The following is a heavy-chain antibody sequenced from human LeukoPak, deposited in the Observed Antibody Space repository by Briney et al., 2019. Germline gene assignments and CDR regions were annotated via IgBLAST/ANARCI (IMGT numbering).Heavy chain of an antibody. D-gene: IGHD3-22*01. CDR2: ISYDGSNK. CDR3: AKVWPYYDSSGYYRPYDAFDI. V-gene: IGHV3-30-3*01. Sequence: GGSLRLSCAASGFTFSSYAMHWVRQAPGNGLEWVAVISYDGSNKYYADSVKGRFTISRDNSKNTLYLQMNSLRAEDTAVYYCAKVWPYYDSSGYYRPYDAFDIWGQGAMVTVSS. J-gene: IGHJ3*02. CDR1: GFTFSSYA.